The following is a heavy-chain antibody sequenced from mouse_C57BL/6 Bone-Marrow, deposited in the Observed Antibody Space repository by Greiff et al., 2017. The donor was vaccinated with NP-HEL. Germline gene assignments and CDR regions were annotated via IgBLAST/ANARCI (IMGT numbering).Heavy chain of an antibody. CDR1: GYTFTSYW. Sequence: QVQLQQPGAELVRPGSSMKLSCKASGYTFTSYWMHWVKQRPIQGLEWIGNIDPSDSETHYNQKFKDKATLTVDKSSSTAYMQLSSLTSEDSAVYYCASDYYGRQCYFDYWGKGTTLTVSS. D-gene: IGHD1-1*01. CDR2: IDPSDSET. V-gene: IGHV1-52*01. J-gene: IGHJ2*01. CDR3: ASDYYGRQCYFDY.